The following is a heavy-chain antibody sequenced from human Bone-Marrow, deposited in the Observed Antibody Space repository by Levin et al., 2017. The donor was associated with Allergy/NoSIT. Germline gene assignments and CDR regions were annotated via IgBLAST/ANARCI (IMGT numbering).Heavy chain of an antibody. D-gene: IGHD3-10*01. CDR1: GFTFSDYY. V-gene: IGHV3-11*01. CDR3: ARGPGGVRGVRKYYYYHPMDV. Sequence: GGSLRLSCAASGFTFSDYYMSWIRQAPGKGLECVSYISTTSGTIYYADSVKGRFTISRDNAKNSLYLQMNSLRVEDTAMYYCARGPGGVRGVRKYYYYHPMDVWGQGTTVTVSS. J-gene: IGHJ6*02. CDR2: ISTTSGTI.